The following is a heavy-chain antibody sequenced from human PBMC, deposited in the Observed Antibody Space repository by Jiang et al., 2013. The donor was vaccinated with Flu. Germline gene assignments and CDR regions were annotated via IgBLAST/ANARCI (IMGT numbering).Heavy chain of an antibody. J-gene: IGHJ3*02. CDR2: ISGSGDST. CDR3: AKPLERAIINEAFDI. Sequence: QLLESGGGLVQPGGSLRLSCATSGFTFSNYAMSWVRQAPGKGLEWVSLISGSGDSTYSADSVKGRFTISRDNSKKTLYLQMNSLRAEDTAVYYCAKPLERAIINEAFDIWGQGTVVTVSS. V-gene: IGHV3-23*01. D-gene: IGHD5-24*01. CDR1: GFTFSNYA.